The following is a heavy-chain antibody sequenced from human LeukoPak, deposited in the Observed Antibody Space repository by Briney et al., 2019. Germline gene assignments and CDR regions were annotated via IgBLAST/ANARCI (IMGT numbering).Heavy chain of an antibody. J-gene: IGHJ4*02. CDR3: ATQIPSIVVVVAATGIFDY. Sequence: VASVKVSCKVSGYTLTELSMHWVRQAPGKGLGWMGGFDPEDGETIYAQKFQGRVTMTEDTSTDTAYMELSSLRSEDTAVYYCATQIPSIVVVVAATGIFDYWGQGILVTVSS. CDR2: FDPEDGET. CDR1: GYTLTELS. D-gene: IGHD2-15*01. V-gene: IGHV1-24*01.